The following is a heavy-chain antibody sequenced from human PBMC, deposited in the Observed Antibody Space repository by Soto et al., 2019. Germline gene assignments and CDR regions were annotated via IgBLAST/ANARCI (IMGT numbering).Heavy chain of an antibody. J-gene: IGHJ6*02. V-gene: IGHV3-30-3*01. Sequence: QVQLVESGGGVVQPGRSLRLSCAASGFTFSSYTMHWVRQAPGKGLEWVALISYDGSNKYYADSVKGRFTISRDNSKNTLYVQMSSVRPEDTAVYYCGRDPLPGYGDYYSYFGMDVWGQGTTVTVSS. CDR3: GRDPLPGYGDYYSYFGMDV. CDR2: ISYDGSNK. CDR1: GFTFSSYT. D-gene: IGHD4-17*01.